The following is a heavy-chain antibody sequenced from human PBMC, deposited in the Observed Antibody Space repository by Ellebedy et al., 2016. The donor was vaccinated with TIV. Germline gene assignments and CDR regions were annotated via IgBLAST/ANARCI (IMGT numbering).Heavy chain of an antibody. J-gene: IGHJ4*02. CDR2: TSYDGTNT. Sequence: PGGSLRPSCAGSGFTFSSSTLHWVRQAPGKGLEWVAATSYDGTNTYYADSVKGRFTISRDNSKIMLYLPMSSLRADDTAVYYCERVIVPRAYYFDYWGQGTLVTVSS. CDR3: ERVIVPRAYYFDY. D-gene: IGHD2-2*01. CDR1: GFTFSSST. V-gene: IGHV3-30*15.